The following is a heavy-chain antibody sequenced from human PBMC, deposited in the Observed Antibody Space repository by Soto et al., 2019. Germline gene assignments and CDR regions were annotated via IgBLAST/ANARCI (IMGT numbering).Heavy chain of an antibody. J-gene: IGHJ4*02. CDR1: GYTFTGYY. CDR3: AREGVVTAIGHYFDY. Sequence: QVPLVQSGAEVKKPGASVKVSCKASGYTFTGYYMHWVRQAPGQGLEWMGWINPNSGGTNYAQKFQGRVTMTRDTSISTAYMELSRLRSDDTAVYYCAREGVVTAIGHYFDYWGQGTLVTVSS. D-gene: IGHD2-21*02. V-gene: IGHV1-2*02. CDR2: INPNSGGT.